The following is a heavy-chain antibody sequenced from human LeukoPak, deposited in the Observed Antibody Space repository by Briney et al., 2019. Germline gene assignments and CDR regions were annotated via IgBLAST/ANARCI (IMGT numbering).Heavy chain of an antibody. D-gene: IGHD3-3*01. Sequence: GGSLRLSCAASGFTFSNSWMSWVRQAPGKGLEWVAIINQDASEKYYVDSVKGRFTISRDNAKNSLYLQMNSLRAEDTAVYYCARTYYDFWSGYPHSPPYDAFDIWGQGTMVTVSS. J-gene: IGHJ3*02. CDR2: INQDASEK. CDR3: ARTYYDFWSGYPHSPPYDAFDI. CDR1: GFTFSNSW. V-gene: IGHV3-7*01.